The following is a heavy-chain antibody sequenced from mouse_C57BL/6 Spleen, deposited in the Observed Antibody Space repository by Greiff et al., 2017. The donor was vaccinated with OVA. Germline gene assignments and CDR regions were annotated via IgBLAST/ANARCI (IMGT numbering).Heavy chain of an antibody. D-gene: IGHD1-3*01. J-gene: IGHJ4*01. Sequence: VQLQQSGAELVRPGSSVKLSCKASGYTFTSYWMDWVKQRPGQGLEWIGNIYPSDSETHYNQKFKDKATLTVDKSSSTAYMQLSSLTSEDSAVYYCARSNNYYAMDYWGQGTSVTVSS. CDR2: IYPSDSET. V-gene: IGHV1-61*01. CDR3: ARSNNYYAMDY. CDR1: GYTFTSYW.